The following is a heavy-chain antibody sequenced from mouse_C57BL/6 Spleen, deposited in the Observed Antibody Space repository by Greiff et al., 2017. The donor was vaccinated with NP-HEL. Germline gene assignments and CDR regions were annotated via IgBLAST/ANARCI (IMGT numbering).Heavy chain of an antibody. CDR3: VRDGSSYSWFAY. V-gene: IGHV10-1*01. CDR1: GFSFNTYA. CDR2: IRSKSNNYAT. J-gene: IGHJ3*01. Sequence: EVKLVESGGGLVQPKGSLKLSCAASGFSFNTYAMNWVRQAPGKGLEWVARIRSKSNNYATYYADSVKDRFTISRDDSESMLYLQMNNLKTEDTAMYYCVRDGSSYSWFAYWGQGTLVTVSA. D-gene: IGHD1-1*01.